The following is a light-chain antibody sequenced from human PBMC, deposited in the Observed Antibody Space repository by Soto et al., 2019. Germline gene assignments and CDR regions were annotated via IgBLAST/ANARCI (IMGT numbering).Light chain of an antibody. V-gene: IGKV3-20*01. Sequence: EIVLTQSPGTLSLSPGERATLSCKTSQRRVSNFLAWYQHKSGQAPRLLIYASSNRATGIPDRFSGSASGTDFTLTINRLEPEDFAVYYCQQYNDWPLTFGQGTKVDIK. J-gene: IGKJ1*01. CDR3: QQYNDWPLT. CDR2: ASS. CDR1: QRRVSNF.